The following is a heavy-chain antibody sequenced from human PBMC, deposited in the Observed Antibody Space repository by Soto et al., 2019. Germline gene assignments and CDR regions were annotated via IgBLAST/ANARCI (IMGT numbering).Heavy chain of an antibody. CDR3: VRGSKDSYPGSRFFDF. Sequence: EVQLLESGGDLIQPGGSLRLSCVASGLTFGSRAMSWVRQSPGEGLEWVSTITDTGGDAKYADSVRGRFAISRDNSKNTLYLQMSALRAEDSAIYFCVRGSKDSYPGSRFFDFWGRGTLVTVSS. CDR1: GLTFGSRA. J-gene: IGHJ4*02. D-gene: IGHD3-10*01. V-gene: IGHV3-23*01. CDR2: ITDTGGDA.